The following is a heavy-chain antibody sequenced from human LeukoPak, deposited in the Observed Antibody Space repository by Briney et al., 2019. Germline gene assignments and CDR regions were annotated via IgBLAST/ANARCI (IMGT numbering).Heavy chain of an antibody. J-gene: IGHJ4*02. V-gene: IGHV3-30*04. D-gene: IGHD3-22*01. CDR1: GFTFSSHA. CDR2: ISYDGRNK. CDR3: GRDRYYYDTSGLLEN. Sequence: GGSLRLSCAASGFTFSSHAMHWVRQAPGKGLEWVAVISYDGRNKYYADSVKGRFTLSRDNSKNTLYLRMNSLRAEDTAVYYCGRDRYYYDTSGLLENWGQGTLVTVSS.